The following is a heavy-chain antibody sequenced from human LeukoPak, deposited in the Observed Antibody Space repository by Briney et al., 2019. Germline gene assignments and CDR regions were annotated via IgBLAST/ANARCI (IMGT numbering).Heavy chain of an antibody. Sequence: GGSLRLSCADSGFLFSNSWMAWVRQAPGRGLEWLANINQDGSAKTCVDSVKGRFTISRDNAKNSLYLQMNSLRAEDTAMYYCARDSGYNAFDYWGQGTLVTVAS. J-gene: IGHJ4*02. CDR3: ARDSGYNAFDY. CDR1: GFLFSNSW. D-gene: IGHD5-12*01. CDR2: INQDGSAK. V-gene: IGHV3-7*05.